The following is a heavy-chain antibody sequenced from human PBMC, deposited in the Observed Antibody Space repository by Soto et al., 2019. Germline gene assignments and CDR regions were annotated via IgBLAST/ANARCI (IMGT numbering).Heavy chain of an antibody. CDR1: GDSITGTIYY. V-gene: IGHV4-39*01. Sequence: PSETLSLTCTVSGDSITGTIYYWGWIRHPSGKGLEWIGCIHYSGSTYYNPSLRSRVTSSVDTSRNQFSPKVSSVTAADTAVYYCARRLFSSTWPSYFDYWGEGTLVTVSS. CDR2: IHYSGST. D-gene: IGHD6-13*01. CDR3: ARRLFSSTWPSYFDY. J-gene: IGHJ4*02.